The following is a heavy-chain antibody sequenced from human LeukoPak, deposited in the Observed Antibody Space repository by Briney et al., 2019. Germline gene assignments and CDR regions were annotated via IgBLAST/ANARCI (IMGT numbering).Heavy chain of an antibody. V-gene: IGHV3-30*02. D-gene: IGHD1-20*01. CDR3: ARAPSHSGYNWNDVVDYYYMDV. CDR2: IRYDGSYQ. Sequence: PGGSLRLSCAASGFTFTTYGMHWVRQAPGKGLEWVAFIRYDGSYQYYTDSVKGRFTISRDNSKNTMYLQMNSLRAEDTAVYYCARAPSHSGYNWNDVVDYYYMDVWGKGTTVTVSS. J-gene: IGHJ6*03. CDR1: GFTFTTYG.